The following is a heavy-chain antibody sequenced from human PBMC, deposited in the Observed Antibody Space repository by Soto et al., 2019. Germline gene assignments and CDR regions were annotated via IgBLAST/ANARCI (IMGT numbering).Heavy chain of an antibody. CDR2: INHSGST. D-gene: IGHD4-17*01. J-gene: IGHJ6*02. CDR3: ARGLRHYYYGMDV. V-gene: IGHV4-34*01. Sequence: SETLSLTCAVSGGSFSGYYWSWIRQPPGKGLEWIGEINHSGSTNYNPSLKSRVTISVDTSKNQFSMKLSSVTAADTAVYYCARGLRHYYYGMDVWGQGTTFTVSS. CDR1: GGSFSGYY.